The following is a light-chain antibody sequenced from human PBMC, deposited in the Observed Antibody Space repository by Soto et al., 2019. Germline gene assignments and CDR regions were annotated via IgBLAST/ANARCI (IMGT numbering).Light chain of an antibody. V-gene: IGKV3-20*01. Sequence: EIMLTQSPCTLSLSPGERATLSCRASQTVITNYVAWYQQKAGQAPRLLIYGASTRATGIPDRFSGSGSGTDFTLTISRLEPEDFAAYYCQQYGSSPRTFGQGTKVDI. J-gene: IGKJ1*01. CDR1: QTVITNY. CDR2: GAS. CDR3: QQYGSSPRT.